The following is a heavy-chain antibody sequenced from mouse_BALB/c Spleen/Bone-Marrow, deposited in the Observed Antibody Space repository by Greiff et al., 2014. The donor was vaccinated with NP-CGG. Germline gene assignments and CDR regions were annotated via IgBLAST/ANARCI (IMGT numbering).Heavy chain of an antibody. CDR2: ISDGGTYT. J-gene: IGHJ4*01. Sequence: VQLKESGGGLVKPGGSLKLSCAASGFTFSDFYMFWFRQTPEKRLEWVATISDGGTYTYYPDSVKGRFTISRDNAKNNLYLQMSSLKSEDTAMYYCARSGERYGAMDYWGQGTSVTVPS. CDR3: ARSGERYGAMDY. D-gene: IGHD1-1*02. V-gene: IGHV5-4*02. CDR1: GFTFSDFY.